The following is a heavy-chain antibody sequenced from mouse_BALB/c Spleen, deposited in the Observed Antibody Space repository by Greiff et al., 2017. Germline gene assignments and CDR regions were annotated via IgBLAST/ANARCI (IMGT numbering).Heavy chain of an antibody. D-gene: IGHD1-1*01. J-gene: IGHJ1*01. CDR1: GYTFTDYN. V-gene: IGHV1-18*01. CDR2: INPNNGGT. Sequence: EVQLQESGPELVKPGASVKIPCKASGYTFTDYNMDWVKQSHGKSLEWIGDINPNNGGTIYNQKFKGKATLTVDKSSSTAYMELRSLTSEDTAVYYCVRSNWYFDVWGAGTTVTVSS. CDR3: VRSNWYFDV.